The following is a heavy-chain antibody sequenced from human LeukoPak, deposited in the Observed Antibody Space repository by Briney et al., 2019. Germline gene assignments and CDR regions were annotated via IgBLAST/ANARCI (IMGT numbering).Heavy chain of an antibody. J-gene: IGHJ4*02. D-gene: IGHD6-19*01. Sequence: GGSLRLSCAASGFTFSNAWMSWVRQAPGKGLEWAGRIKSKTDGGTTDYAAPVKGRFTISRDDSKNTLYLQMNSLKTEDTAVYYCTTGIAVAGWGQGTLVTVSS. CDR2: IKSKTDGGTT. CDR3: TTGIAVAG. V-gene: IGHV3-15*01. CDR1: GFTFSNAW.